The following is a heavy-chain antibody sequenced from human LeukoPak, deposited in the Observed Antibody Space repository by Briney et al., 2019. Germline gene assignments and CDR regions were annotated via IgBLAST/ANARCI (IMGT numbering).Heavy chain of an antibody. D-gene: IGHD1-1*01. J-gene: IGHJ4*02. CDR1: GYSISSGYY. V-gene: IGHV4-38-2*02. Sequence: PSETLSLTCTVSGYSISSGYYWGWIRQPPGKGLEWIGSIYHSGSTYYNPSLKSRVTISVDTSKNQFSLKLSSVTAADTAVYYCARGGLQLGYWGQGTLVTVSS. CDR3: ARGGLQLGY. CDR2: IYHSGST.